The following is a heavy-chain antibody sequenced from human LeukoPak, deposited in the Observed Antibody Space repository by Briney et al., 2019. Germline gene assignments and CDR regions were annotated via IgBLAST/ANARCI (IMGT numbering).Heavy chain of an antibody. CDR1: GGSISSYY. D-gene: IGHD2/OR15-2a*01. J-gene: IGHJ5*02. Sequence: PSETLSLTCTVSGGSISSYYWSWIRQPPGKGLEWIGEINHSGSTNYNPSLKSRVTISVDTSENHFSLKLSSVTAADTAVYYCASNKGPFRETWGRGTLVTVSS. CDR2: INHSGST. CDR3: ASNKGPFRET. V-gene: IGHV4-34*01.